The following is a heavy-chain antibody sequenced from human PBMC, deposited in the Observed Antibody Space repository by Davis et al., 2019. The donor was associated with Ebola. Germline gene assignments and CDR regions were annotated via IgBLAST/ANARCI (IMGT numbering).Heavy chain of an antibody. V-gene: IGHV3-30*02. CDR1: GFTFSSYG. D-gene: IGHD6-13*01. J-gene: IGHJ5*02. CDR2: IRYDGSNK. CDR3: AKDQQLVFKGWFDP. Sequence: GGSLRLSCAASGFTFSSYGMHWVRQAPGKGLEWVAFIRYDGSNKYYADSVKGRFTISRDNSKNTLYLQMNSLRAEDTAVYYCAKDQQLVFKGWFDPWGQGTLVTVSS.